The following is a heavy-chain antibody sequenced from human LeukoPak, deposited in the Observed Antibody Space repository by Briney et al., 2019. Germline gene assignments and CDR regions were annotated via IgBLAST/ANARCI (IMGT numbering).Heavy chain of an antibody. CDR2: IYPSGST. Sequence: SETLSLTCTVSGYSISSGYYWGWIRQPPGKGLEGIGSIYPSGSTYYYPSLKSRVTISLDTSKNQFSLKLSSVTAADTAVYYCARAYFSSWYMNWFDPWGQGTLVTVSS. V-gene: IGHV4-38-2*02. CDR3: ARAYFSSWYMNWFDP. CDR1: GYSISSGYY. J-gene: IGHJ5*02. D-gene: IGHD6-13*01.